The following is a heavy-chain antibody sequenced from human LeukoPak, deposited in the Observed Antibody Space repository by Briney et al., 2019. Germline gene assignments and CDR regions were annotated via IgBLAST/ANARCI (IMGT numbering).Heavy chain of an antibody. CDR2: ISSSGGNS. CDR1: GFTFSNYA. V-gene: IGHV3-23*01. D-gene: IGHD1-26*01. J-gene: IGHJ4*02. CDR3: AKRSGGSYGYFDY. Sequence: PGGSLRLSCEASGFTFSNYAMSWVRQAPGKGLEWVSAISSSGGNSYYADSVKGRFTISRDDSKNTLYLQINSLRVEDTAAYYCAKRSGGSYGYFDYWGQGTPVTVSS.